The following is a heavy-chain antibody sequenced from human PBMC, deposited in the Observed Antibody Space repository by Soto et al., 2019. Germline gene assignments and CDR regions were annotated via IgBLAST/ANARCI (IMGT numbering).Heavy chain of an antibody. CDR2: IYYSGST. CDR1: GGSISSGDYY. D-gene: IGHD6-13*01. V-gene: IGHV4-30-4*01. J-gene: IGHJ5*02. Sequence: QVQLQESGPGLVKPSQTLSLTCTVSGGSISSGDYYWSWIRQPPGKGLEWIGYIYYSGSTYYNPSLTSRVTLSVDTYKNQFSLKLSSVTAADTAVYNCARERPDGSRLDPWGQGTLVTVSS. CDR3: ARERPDGSRLDP.